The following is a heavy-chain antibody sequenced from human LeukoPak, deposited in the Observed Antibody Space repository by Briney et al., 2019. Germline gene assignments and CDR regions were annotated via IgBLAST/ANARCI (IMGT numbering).Heavy chain of an antibody. V-gene: IGHV1-18*01. Sequence: ASVKVSCKASGGTFSSYAISWVRQAPGQGLEWMGWINPNSGGTNYAQKLQGRVTMTTDTSTSTAYMELRSLRSDDTAVYYCARARGSSGWYPDYWGQGTLVTVSS. J-gene: IGHJ4*02. CDR1: GGTFSSYA. CDR2: INPNSGGT. D-gene: IGHD6-19*01. CDR3: ARARGSSGWYPDY.